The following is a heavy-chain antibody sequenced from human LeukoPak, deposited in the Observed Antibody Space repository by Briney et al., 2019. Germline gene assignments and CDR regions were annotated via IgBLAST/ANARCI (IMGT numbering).Heavy chain of an antibody. CDR1: GFTFSSYW. Sequence: GGSLRLSCAASGFTFSSYWMSWVRQAPGKGLEWVAFIRSDGSNKYYADSVKGRFTISRDNSKNTLYLQMNSLRAEDTAVYYCAKVGKTENYYGSGRFSYYYYMDVWGKGTTVTISS. CDR3: AKVGKTENYYGSGRFSYYYYMDV. D-gene: IGHD3-10*01. J-gene: IGHJ6*03. CDR2: IRSDGSNK. V-gene: IGHV3-30*02.